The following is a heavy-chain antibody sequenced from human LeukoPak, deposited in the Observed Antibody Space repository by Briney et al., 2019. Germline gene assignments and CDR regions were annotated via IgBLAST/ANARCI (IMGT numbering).Heavy chain of an antibody. Sequence: SETLSPTCTVSGGSITSGGYYWSWIRQHPEKGLEWIGYIYYSGSTYYNPSLKSRLTISIDTSKNQFSLKLSSVTAADTAVYYCAIENPNWFDPWGQGSLVTVSS. CDR2: IYYSGST. V-gene: IGHV4-31*03. CDR1: GGSITSGGYY. D-gene: IGHD1-14*01. CDR3: AIENPNWFDP. J-gene: IGHJ5*02.